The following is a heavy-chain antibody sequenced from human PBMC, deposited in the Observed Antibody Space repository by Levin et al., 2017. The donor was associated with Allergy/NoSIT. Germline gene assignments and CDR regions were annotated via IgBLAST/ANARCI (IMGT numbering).Heavy chain of an antibody. J-gene: IGHJ6*02. Sequence: GGFLRLSCAASGFTFRNFAMSWVRQAPGKGLEWVSGISDSGGSIYNAESVKGRFTISRDNSKSTLYLQMKSLRAEDTAVYYCAKDLSAVPAANYYYGMDVWGQGTTVTVSS. D-gene: IGHD2-2*01. V-gene: IGHV3-23*01. CDR2: ISDSGGSI. CDR3: AKDLSAVPAANYYYGMDV. CDR1: GFTFRNFA.